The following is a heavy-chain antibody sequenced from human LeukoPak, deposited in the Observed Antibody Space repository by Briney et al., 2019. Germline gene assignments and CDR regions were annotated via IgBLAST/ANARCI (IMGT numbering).Heavy chain of an antibody. Sequence: GGTLRLSCTASGFTFSPYWMTWVRGAPGKGLEWVANIKPEGSAQYSVDSVKVRFTISRDNTKHSVYLQMNSLRAEDTAVYYCAIKHDYWGQGPLVTVSS. CDR2: IKPEGSAQ. V-gene: IGHV3-7*01. CDR3: AIKHDY. CDR1: GFTFSPYW. J-gene: IGHJ4*02.